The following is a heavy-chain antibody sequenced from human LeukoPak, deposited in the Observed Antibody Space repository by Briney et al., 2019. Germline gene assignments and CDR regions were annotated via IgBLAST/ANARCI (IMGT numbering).Heavy chain of an antibody. J-gene: IGHJ5*02. V-gene: IGHV3-23*01. D-gene: IGHD6-13*01. Sequence: AGGSLRLSCAASGFTFSSYAMSWVRQAPGKGLEWVSAISGSGGSTYYADSVKGRFTISRDNPKNTMYLQMNSLRAEDTAVYYCAKVAAAVDNWFDPWGQGTLVTVSS. CDR3: AKVAAAVDNWFDP. CDR1: GFTFSSYA. CDR2: ISGSGGST.